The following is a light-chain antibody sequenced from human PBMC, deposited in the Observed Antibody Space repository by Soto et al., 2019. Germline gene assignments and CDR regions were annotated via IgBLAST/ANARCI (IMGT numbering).Light chain of an antibody. CDR3: QQYNNWPPVT. CDR2: GAS. CDR1: QSVSGN. V-gene: IGKV3-15*01. Sequence: EIVMTQSPATLSVSPGERATLSSRACQSVSGNLAWYQQKPGQAPRLLIYGASTRATGIPARFSGSGSGTEFTLTISSLQSEDFAVYYCQQYNNWPPVTFGQGTKVEIK. J-gene: IGKJ1*01.